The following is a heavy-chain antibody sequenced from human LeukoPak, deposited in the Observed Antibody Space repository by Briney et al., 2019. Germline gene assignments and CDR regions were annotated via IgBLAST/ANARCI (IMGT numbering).Heavy chain of an antibody. CDR2: IKQDGSDR. D-gene: IGHD3-22*01. V-gene: IGHV3-7*05. Sequence: PGGSLRLSCAASGFSFSNYWMSWVRLAPGKGLEWVANIKQDGSDRYFVDSVKGRFTISRDNARSSVYLQMNGLRAEDTALYYCARLDSRDSCGAFRGMDVWGRGTSVTVSS. J-gene: IGHJ6*02. CDR3: ARLDSRDSCGAFRGMDV. CDR1: GFSFSNYW.